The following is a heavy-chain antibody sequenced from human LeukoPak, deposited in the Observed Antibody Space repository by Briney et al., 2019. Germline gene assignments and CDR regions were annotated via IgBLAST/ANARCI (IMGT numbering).Heavy chain of an antibody. J-gene: IGHJ4*02. Sequence: ASVKVSCKASGYTFTSYYMLWVRQAPGQGLEWMGIINPSGGSTSYAQKFQGRVTMTRDTSTSTVYMELSSLRSEDTAVYYCARDVNERWLQFGLGYWGQGTLVTVSS. CDR1: GYTFTSYY. CDR3: ARDVNERWLQFGLGY. D-gene: IGHD5-24*01. CDR2: INPSGGST. V-gene: IGHV1-46*01.